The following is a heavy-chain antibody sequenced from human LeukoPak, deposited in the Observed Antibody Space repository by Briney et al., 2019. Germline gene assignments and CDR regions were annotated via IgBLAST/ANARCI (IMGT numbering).Heavy chain of an antibody. D-gene: IGHD2-2*01. Sequence: GGSPRLSCAASGFTFSSYWMSWVRQAPGKGLEWVANIKQDGSEKYYVDSVKGRFTISRDNAKNSLYLQMNSLRAEDTAVYYCARDCSSTSCYTHDAFDIWGQGTMVTVSS. CDR2: IKQDGSEK. CDR1: GFTFSSYW. V-gene: IGHV3-7*01. CDR3: ARDCSSTSCYTHDAFDI. J-gene: IGHJ3*02.